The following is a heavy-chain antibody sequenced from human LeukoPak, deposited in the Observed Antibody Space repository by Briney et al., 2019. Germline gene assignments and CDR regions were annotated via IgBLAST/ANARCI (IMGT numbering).Heavy chain of an antibody. D-gene: IGHD2-15*01. J-gene: IGHJ4*02. CDR2: IYHSGST. V-gene: IGHV4-38-2*01. CDR1: GYSISSGYY. Sequence: SETLSLTCAVSGYSISSGYYWGWIRQPPGKGLEWIGSIYHSGSTYYNPSLKSRVTISVDTSKNQFSLKLSSVPAADTAVYYCARVRIARVDPDYFDYWGQGTLVTVSS. CDR3: ARVRIARVDPDYFDY.